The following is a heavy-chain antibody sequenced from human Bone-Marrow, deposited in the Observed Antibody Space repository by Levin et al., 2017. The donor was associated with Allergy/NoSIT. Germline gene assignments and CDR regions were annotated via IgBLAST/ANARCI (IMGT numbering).Heavy chain of an antibody. D-gene: IGHD6-19*01. Sequence: GESLKISCAASGFTFSSYGMHWVRQAPGKGLEWVAVIWYDGSNKYYADSVKGRFTISRDNSKNTLYLQMNSLRAEDTAVYYCARLRGAVAGTEDYFDYWGQGTLVTVSS. J-gene: IGHJ4*02. CDR3: ARLRGAVAGTEDYFDY. CDR1: GFTFSSYG. CDR2: IWYDGSNK. V-gene: IGHV3-33*01.